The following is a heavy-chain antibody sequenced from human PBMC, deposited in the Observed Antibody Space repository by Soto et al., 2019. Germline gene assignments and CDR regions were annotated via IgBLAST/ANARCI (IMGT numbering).Heavy chain of an antibody. CDR1: GGSISSGGYY. CDR2: IYYSGCT. D-gene: IGHD2-21*02. J-gene: IGHJ2*01. Sequence: XVXLQESGPGLVKPSQTLSLTCTVSGGSISSGGYYWSWIRQHPGKGLEWIGYIYYSGCTYNTPPLKSRVTRSVDTSKNQFSLKLSSVTAADTAVYYCARVVTAIPWYFDLWGRGTLVTVSS. V-gene: IGHV4-31*03. CDR3: ARVVTAIPWYFDL.